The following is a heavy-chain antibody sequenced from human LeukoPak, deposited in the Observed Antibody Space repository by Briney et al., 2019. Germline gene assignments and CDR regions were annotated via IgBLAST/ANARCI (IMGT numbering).Heavy chain of an antibody. D-gene: IGHD4-17*01. V-gene: IGHV3-53*01. CDR3: ARGYGDYDADYFDY. J-gene: IGHJ4*02. Sequence: GGSLRLSCAASGFTVSSNYMSWVRQAPGKGLEWVSVSYSGGSTYYADSVKGRFTISRDNSKNTLYLQMNSLRAEDTAVYYCARGYGDYDADYFDYWGQGTLVTVSS. CDR1: GFTVSSNY. CDR2: SYSGGST.